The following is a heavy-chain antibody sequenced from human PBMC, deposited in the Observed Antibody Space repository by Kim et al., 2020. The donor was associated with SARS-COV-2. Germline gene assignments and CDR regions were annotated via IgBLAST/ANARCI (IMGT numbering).Heavy chain of an antibody. D-gene: IGHD1-1*01. J-gene: IGHJ4*02. CDR3: ARGTIFYY. V-gene: IGHV3-11*04. CDR1: GFTFSDYY. Sequence: GGSLRLSCAASGFTFSDYYMGWIRQAPGKGLEWGSYISNRGSTIYYADSVKGRFTISRDNTKNSLYLQMNSLRAEDTAVYFCARGTIFYYWGQGTLVTVSS. CDR2: ISNRGSTI.